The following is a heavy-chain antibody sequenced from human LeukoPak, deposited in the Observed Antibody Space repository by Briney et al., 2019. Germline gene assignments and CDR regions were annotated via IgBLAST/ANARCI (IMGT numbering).Heavy chain of an antibody. CDR3: ARIFWTYAFDI. CDR1: GFTFSSYS. CDR2: ISSSSSYI. V-gene: IGHV3-21*01. D-gene: IGHD3/OR15-3a*01. J-gene: IGHJ3*02. Sequence: GGSLRLSCAASGFTFSSYSMNWVRQAPGKGLEWVSSISSSSSYIYYADSVKGRFTISGDNAKNSLYLQMNSLRAEDTAVYYCARIFWTYAFDIWGQGTMVTVSS.